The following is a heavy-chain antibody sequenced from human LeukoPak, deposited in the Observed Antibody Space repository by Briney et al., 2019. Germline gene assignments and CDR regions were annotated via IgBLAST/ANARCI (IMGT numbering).Heavy chain of an antibody. Sequence: GGSLRLSCAASGFTFSDYYMSWIRQAPGKGLEWVSYISSSGSTIYYADSVKGRFTISRDNAKNSLYLQMNSLRAEDTAVYYCARDSRYYDFWSGYPPPDYWGQEPWSPSPQ. CDR3: ARDSRYYDFWSGYPPPDY. J-gene: IGHJ4*01. V-gene: IGHV3-11*04. CDR2: ISSSGSTI. CDR1: GFTFSDYY. D-gene: IGHD3-3*01.